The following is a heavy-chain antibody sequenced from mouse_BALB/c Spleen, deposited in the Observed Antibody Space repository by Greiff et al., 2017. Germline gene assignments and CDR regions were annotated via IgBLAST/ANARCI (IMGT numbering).Heavy chain of an antibody. CDR1: GFTFSDYG. J-gene: IGHJ4*01. Sequence: DVKLVESGGGLVQPGGSRKLSCAASGFTFSDYGMAWVRQAPGKGPEWVAFISNLAYSIYYADTVTGRFTISRENAKNTLYLEMSSLRSEDTAMYYCARAYYGNYVYAMDYWGQGTSVTVSS. CDR3: ARAYYGNYVYAMDY. D-gene: IGHD2-10*01. CDR2: ISNLAYSI. V-gene: IGHV5-15*02.